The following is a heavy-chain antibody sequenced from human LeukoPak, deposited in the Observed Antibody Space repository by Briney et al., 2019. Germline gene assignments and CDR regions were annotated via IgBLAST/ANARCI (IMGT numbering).Heavy chain of an antibody. V-gene: IGHV4-34*01. D-gene: IGHD4-17*01. CDR1: GGSFSGYY. CDR2: INHSGST. Sequence: PSETLSLTCAVYGGSFSGYYWSWIRQPPGKGLEWIGEINHSGSTNYNPSLKSRVTISVDTSKNQFSLKLTSVTAADTAMYYCARVVRGAVTSNWFDPWGQGTLVTVSS. CDR3: ARVVRGAVTSNWFDP. J-gene: IGHJ5*02.